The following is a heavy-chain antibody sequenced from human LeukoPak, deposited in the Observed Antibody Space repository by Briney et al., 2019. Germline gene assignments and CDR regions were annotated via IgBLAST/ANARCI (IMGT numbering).Heavy chain of an antibody. CDR2: ISSSSSYI. J-gene: IGHJ4*02. Sequence: GGSLRLSCAASGFTFSSYSMNWVRQAPGKGLEWVSSISSSSSYIYYADSVKGRFTISRDNAKNSLYLQMNSLRAEDTAVYYCARDYGSGSYYFGYWGQGTLVTVSS. CDR1: GFTFSSYS. V-gene: IGHV3-21*01. D-gene: IGHD3-10*01. CDR3: ARDYGSGSYYFGY.